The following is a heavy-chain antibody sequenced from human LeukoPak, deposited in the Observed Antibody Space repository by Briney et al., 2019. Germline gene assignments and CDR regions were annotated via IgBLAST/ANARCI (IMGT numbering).Heavy chain of an antibody. J-gene: IGHJ4*02. D-gene: IGHD3-10*01. V-gene: IGHV3-11*04. CDR1: GFTFSDYY. Sequence: GGSLRLSCAASGFTFSDYYMSWIRQAPGKGLEWLSYISSSGSTIYYADSVKGRFTISRDNAKNSLYLQMNSLRAEDTAVYYCARATMVGGISDFDYWGQGTVITVSS. CDR3: ARATMVGGISDFDY. CDR2: ISSSGSTI.